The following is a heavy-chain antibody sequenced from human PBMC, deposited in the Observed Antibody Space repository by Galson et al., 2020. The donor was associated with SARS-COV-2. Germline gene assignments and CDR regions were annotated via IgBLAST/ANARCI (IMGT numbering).Heavy chain of an antibody. CDR1: GFTFSSYA. D-gene: IGHD2-15*01. J-gene: IGHJ4*02. CDR2: ISYDGSNK. V-gene: IGHV3-30*04. CDR3: ARWVVAGTFDY. Sequence: GESLKISCAASGFTFSSYAMHWVRQAPGKGLEWVAVISYDGSNKYYADSVKGRFTISRDNSKNTLYLQMNSLRAEDTAVYYCARWVVAGTFDYWGQGTLVTVSS.